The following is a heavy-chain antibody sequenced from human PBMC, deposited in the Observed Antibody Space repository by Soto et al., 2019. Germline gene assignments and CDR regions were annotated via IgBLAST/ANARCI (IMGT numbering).Heavy chain of an antibody. CDR3: ALECLRSRVDAFDL. Sequence: EVQLVESGGGLVQPGGSLRLSCAASGFTVSSNYMSWVRQAPGKGLEWVSVIYSGGSTYYADSVKGRFTISRDNSKNTRYLQMNSPRANDTAVDYDALECLRSRVDAFDLWGQGTMVTVSS. CDR1: GFTVSSNY. J-gene: IGHJ3*01. D-gene: IGHD5-12*01. CDR2: IYSGGST. V-gene: IGHV3-66*01.